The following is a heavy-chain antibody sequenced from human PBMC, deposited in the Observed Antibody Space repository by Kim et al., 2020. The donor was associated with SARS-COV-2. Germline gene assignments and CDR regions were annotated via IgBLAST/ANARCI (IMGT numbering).Heavy chain of an antibody. Sequence: GGSLRLSCAASGFTFTSFAMSWVRQAPGKGLEWVSSISGSGATTDYADSVKGRFTVSRDNSKMYLQMNSLRAEATAVYYCAKGINYYYGSGNYHKSYYYG. CDR1: GFTFTSFA. V-gene: IGHV3-23*01. CDR2: ISGSGATT. CDR3: AKGINYYYGSGNYHKSYYYG. J-gene: IGHJ6*01. D-gene: IGHD3-10*01.